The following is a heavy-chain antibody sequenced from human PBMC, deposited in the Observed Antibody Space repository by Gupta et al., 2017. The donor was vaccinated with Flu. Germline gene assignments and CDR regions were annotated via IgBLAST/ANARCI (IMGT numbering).Heavy chain of an antibody. CDR2: MNPNSGNT. CDR3: ARSGDFGVPLPGY. D-gene: IGHD3-3*01. Sequence: RQATGQGLEWMGWMNPNSGNTGYAQKFQGRVTMTRNTSISTAYMELSSLRSEDTAVYYCARSGDFGVPLPGYWGQGTLVTVSS. V-gene: IGHV1-8*01. J-gene: IGHJ4*02.